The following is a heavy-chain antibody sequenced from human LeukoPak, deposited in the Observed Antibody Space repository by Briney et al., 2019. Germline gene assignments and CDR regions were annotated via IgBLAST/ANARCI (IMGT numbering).Heavy chain of an antibody. V-gene: IGHV4-39*01. Sequence: SETLSLTCTVSGDSISSSNSYWGWIRQPPGKGLEWIGSIYYSGNTYYNASLKSRVTISVDTSKNQFSLKLTSVTAADTAVYYCATGISATNSNAFHIWGQGTMVTVSS. J-gene: IGHJ3*02. CDR3: ATGISATNSNAFHI. CDR1: GDSISSSNSY. D-gene: IGHD6-13*01. CDR2: IYYSGNT.